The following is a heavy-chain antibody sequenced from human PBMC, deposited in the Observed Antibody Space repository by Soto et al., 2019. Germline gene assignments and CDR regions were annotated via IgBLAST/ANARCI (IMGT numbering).Heavy chain of an antibody. D-gene: IGHD6-19*01. Sequence: SETLSLTCTVSGGSISSGGYYWSWIRQHPGKGLEWIGYIYYSGSTYYNPSLKSRVTISVDTSKNQFSLKLSSVTAADTAVYYCARARLVIFSAGTYYYYGMDVWGQGTTVTVSS. CDR1: GGSISSGGYY. CDR2: IYYSGST. CDR3: ARARLVIFSAGTYYYYGMDV. J-gene: IGHJ6*02. V-gene: IGHV4-31*03.